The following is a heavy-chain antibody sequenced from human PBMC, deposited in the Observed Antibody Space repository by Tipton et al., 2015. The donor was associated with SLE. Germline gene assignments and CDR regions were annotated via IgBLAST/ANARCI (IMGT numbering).Heavy chain of an antibody. V-gene: IGHV3-30*04. Sequence: RSLRLSCAASGFTFSNYAMHWVRQAPGKGLEWVAVISYDGSNKYYAESVKGRFTISRDNSKNTLYLQMNSLRAEDTAVYYCAGALLWFREDMDVWGQGTTVTVSS. CDR3: AGALLWFREDMDV. CDR2: ISYDGSNK. J-gene: IGHJ6*02. D-gene: IGHD3-10*01. CDR1: GFTFSNYA.